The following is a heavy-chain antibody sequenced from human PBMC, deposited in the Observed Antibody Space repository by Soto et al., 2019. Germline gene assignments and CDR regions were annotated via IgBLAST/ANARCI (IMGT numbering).Heavy chain of an antibody. Sequence: DVQLVESGGGLVQPGGSLRLSCAISGFSVSSNYLSWVRQAPGKGLEWVSVHYSGGSTYYADSVQGRFTISRDKSNNTLYLQRRSVRAEDTAVYFCARHRHPRGTVGATSPLDPWGQGTQVTVSS. CDR1: GFSVSSNY. V-gene: IGHV3-53*01. CDR3: ARHRHPRGTVGATSPLDP. CDR2: HYSGGST. D-gene: IGHD1-26*01. J-gene: IGHJ5*02.